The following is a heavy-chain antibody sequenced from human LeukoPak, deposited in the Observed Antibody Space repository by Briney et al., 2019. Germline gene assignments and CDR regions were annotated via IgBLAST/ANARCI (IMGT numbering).Heavy chain of an antibody. CDR3: AREYSGFDC. Sequence: SETLSLTCTVSGDPITGYSNYKWSWIRQPPGKGLEWIGYIYYHGTINYNPSLKSRVSISVDTSKNQFSLRLSSATAADTAIYYCAREYSGFDCSGQGTLVTVSS. CDR1: GDPITGYSNY. CDR2: IYYHGTI. J-gene: IGHJ4*02. D-gene: IGHD6-13*01. V-gene: IGHV4-61*01.